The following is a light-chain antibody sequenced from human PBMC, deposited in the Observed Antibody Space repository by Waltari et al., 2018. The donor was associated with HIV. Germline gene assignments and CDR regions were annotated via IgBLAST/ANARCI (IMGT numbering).Light chain of an antibody. Sequence: DIQVTQSPSSLSASVGDRVTITCRASQPINRHLNWYQQKPGGAPKLLIYGASILHSGVPSRFSGGGSGTDFSLTISSLQPEDSAIYYCQQGYTTPAFGQGTRVDIK. CDR1: QPINRH. J-gene: IGKJ2*01. CDR3: QQGYTTPA. CDR2: GAS. V-gene: IGKV1-39*01.